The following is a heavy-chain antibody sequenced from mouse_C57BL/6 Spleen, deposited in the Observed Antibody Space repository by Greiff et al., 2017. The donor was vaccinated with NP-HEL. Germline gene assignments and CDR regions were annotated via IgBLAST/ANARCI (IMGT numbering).Heavy chain of an antibody. Sequence: VQLQQPGAELVMPGASVKLSCKASGYTFTSYWMHWVKQRPGQGLEWIGEIDPSDSYTNYNQKFKGKSTLTVDKSSSTAYMQLSSLTSEDSAVYYCARGEGQFAYWGQGTLVTVSA. CDR3: ARGEGQFAY. V-gene: IGHV1-69*01. CDR2: IDPSDSYT. CDR1: GYTFTSYW. J-gene: IGHJ3*01.